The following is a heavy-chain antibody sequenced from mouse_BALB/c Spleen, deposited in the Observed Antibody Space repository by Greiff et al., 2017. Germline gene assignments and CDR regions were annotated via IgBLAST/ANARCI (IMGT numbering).Heavy chain of an antibody. J-gene: IGHJ2*01. CDR3: ARWDHYYGSSYAY. Sequence: EVKLQESGPELVKPGASVKISCKASGYTFTDYNMHWVKQSHGKSLEWIGYIYPYTGGTGYNQKFKSNATLTVDNSSSTAYMELRSLTSEDSAVYYCARWDHYYGSSYAYWGQGTTLTVSS. CDR1: GYTFTDYN. V-gene: IGHV1S29*02. CDR2: IYPYTGGT. D-gene: IGHD1-1*01.